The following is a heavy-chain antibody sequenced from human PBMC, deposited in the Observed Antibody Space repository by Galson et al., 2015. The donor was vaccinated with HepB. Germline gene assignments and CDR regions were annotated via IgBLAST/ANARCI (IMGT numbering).Heavy chain of an antibody. D-gene: IGHD5-18*01. CDR2: INPNSGGK. CDR3: AREYSYGYGPYGMDV. Sequence: SVKVSCKASGYTFTGYYMHWVRQAPGQGLEWMGWINPNSGGKNYAQKFQGRVTMTSDTSISTAYMELSRLRSDDTAVYYCAREYSYGYGPYGMDVWGQGTTVTVSS. CDR1: GYTFTGYY. J-gene: IGHJ6*02. V-gene: IGHV1-2*02.